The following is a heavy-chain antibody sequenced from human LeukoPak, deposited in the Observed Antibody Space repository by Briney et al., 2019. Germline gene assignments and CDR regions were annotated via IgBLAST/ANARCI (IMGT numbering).Heavy chain of an antibody. D-gene: IGHD4-17*01. CDR3: ASEHDYGDYGYYFDY. CDR2: IYHSGST. V-gene: IGHV4-38-2*02. Sequence: SETLSLTCTASGYSISSGYYWGWIRQPPGKGLEWIGSIYHSGSTYYNPSLKSRVTISVDTSKNQFSLKLSSVTAADTAVYYCASEHDYGDYGYYFDYWGQGTLVTVSS. J-gene: IGHJ4*02. CDR1: GYSISSGYY.